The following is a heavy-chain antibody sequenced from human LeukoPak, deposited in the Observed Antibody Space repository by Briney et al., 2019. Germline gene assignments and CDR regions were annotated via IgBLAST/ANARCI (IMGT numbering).Heavy chain of an antibody. CDR2: ISSGSGYI. J-gene: IGHJ4*02. Sequence: GGSLRLSCAASGFTFITYPMNWARQAPGKGLEWVSSISSGSGYIYYADSVKGRFTISRDNAKNSLYLQMNSLRAEDTAVYYCARGYGDYGKYYFDSWGQGTLVTVSS. CDR3: ARGYGDYGKYYFDS. CDR1: GFTFITYP. D-gene: IGHD4-17*01. V-gene: IGHV3-21*01.